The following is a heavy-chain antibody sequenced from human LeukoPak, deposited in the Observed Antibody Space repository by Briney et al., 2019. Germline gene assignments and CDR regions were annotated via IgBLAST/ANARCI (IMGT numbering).Heavy chain of an antibody. CDR3: ARHGTPDYFDY. J-gene: IGHJ4*02. V-gene: IGHV4-30-2*01. CDR2: IYHSGST. CDR1: GGSISSGGYS. D-gene: IGHD1-1*01. Sequence: PSQTLSLTCAVSGGSISSGGYSWSWIRQPPGKGLEWIGYIYHSGSTYYNPSLKSRVTISVDTSENQFSLKLSSVTAADTAVYYCARHGTPDYFDYWGQGTLVTVSS.